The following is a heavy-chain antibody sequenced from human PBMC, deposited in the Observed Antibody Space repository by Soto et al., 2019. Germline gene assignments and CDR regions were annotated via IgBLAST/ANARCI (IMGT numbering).Heavy chain of an antibody. CDR3: ASGGSSLNFDS. V-gene: IGHV3-11*04. J-gene: IGHJ4*02. CDR2: ISSSGSTI. CDR1: GFTCSDYY. Sequence: GGSLRLSCAASGFTCSDYYTSWIRQAPGKGLEWVSYISSSGSTIYYADSVKGRFTISRDNAKNTLYLQMNSLRAEDTAVYYCASGGSSLNFDSWGQGTLVTVSS. D-gene: IGHD6-6*01.